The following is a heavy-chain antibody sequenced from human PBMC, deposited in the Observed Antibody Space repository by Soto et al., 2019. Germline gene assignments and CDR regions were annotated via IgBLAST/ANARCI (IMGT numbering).Heavy chain of an antibody. Sequence: EVQLVESGGGLVQPGGSPRLSCVASGFTFSGYWMSWVRQAPGKGLEWVANINQDGSAKYYVDSVMGRFTISRDNAKNSLYLQMNSLRAEDTAVYFCARIYCTTTSCYYDYWGQGTLVTVSS. CDR2: INQDGSAK. CDR3: ARIYCTTTSCYYDY. J-gene: IGHJ4*02. V-gene: IGHV3-7*01. D-gene: IGHD2-2*01. CDR1: GFTFSGYW.